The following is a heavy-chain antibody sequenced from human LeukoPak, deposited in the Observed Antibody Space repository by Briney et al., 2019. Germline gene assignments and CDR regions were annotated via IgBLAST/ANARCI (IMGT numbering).Heavy chain of an antibody. D-gene: IGHD4-17*01. Sequence: ASVKVSCKASGYTFTSYGISWVRQAPGQGLEWMGWISAYNGNTNYAQKLQGRVTMTTDTSTSTAYMELRSLRSDDTAVYYCAREWRDDYGDYVLAFDIWGQGTMVTISS. CDR3: AREWRDDYGDYVLAFDI. CDR2: ISAYNGNT. V-gene: IGHV1-18*01. CDR1: GYTFTSYG. J-gene: IGHJ3*02.